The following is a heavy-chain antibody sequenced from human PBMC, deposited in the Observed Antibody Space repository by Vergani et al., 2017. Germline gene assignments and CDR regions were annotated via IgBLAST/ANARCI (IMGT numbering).Heavy chain of an antibody. CDR3: TRRPPYGDYVGWFDP. CDR1: GFTFSGSA. CDR2: IRSKANSYAT. V-gene: IGHV3-73*01. Sequence: EVQLVESGGGLVQPGGSLKLSCAASGFTFSGSAMHWVRQASGKGLEWVGRIRSKANSYATAYAASVKGRFTISRDDSKNTAYLQMNSLKTEDTAVYYCTRRPPYGDYVGWFDPWVQGSLVSVSS. J-gene: IGHJ5*02. D-gene: IGHD4-17*01.